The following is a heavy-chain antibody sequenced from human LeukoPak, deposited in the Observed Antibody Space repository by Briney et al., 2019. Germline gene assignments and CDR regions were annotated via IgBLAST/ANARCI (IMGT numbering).Heavy chain of an antibody. CDR3: ARGGYYYDSSPTLDAFDI. D-gene: IGHD3-22*01. Sequence: ASVKVSCKASGYTFTSYYMHWVRQAPGQGLEWMGIINPSGGSTSYAQKFQGRVTMTRDMSTSTVCMELSSLRSEDTAVYYCARGGYYYDSSPTLDAFDIWGQGTMVTVSS. J-gene: IGHJ3*02. V-gene: IGHV1-46*01. CDR2: INPSGGST. CDR1: GYTFTSYY.